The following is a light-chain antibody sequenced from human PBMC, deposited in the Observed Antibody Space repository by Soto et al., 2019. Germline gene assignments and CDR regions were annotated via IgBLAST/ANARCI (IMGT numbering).Light chain of an antibody. CDR2: GAS. J-gene: IGKJ1*01. Sequence: EIVLTQSLGTLSLSPGARATLSCRASQSISSSYLAWYQQRPGQAPRLLIYGASSRATGIPDRFSGSGSGTEFTLTISRLEPEDFAVYYCQQYGSSSWTFGQGTKVDIK. V-gene: IGKV3-20*01. CDR3: QQYGSSSWT. CDR1: QSISSSY.